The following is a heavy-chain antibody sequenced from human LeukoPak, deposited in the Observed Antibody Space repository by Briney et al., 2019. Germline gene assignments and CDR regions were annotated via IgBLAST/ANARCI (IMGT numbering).Heavy chain of an antibody. D-gene: IGHD3-22*01. J-gene: IGHJ5*02. V-gene: IGHV4-4*02. CDR3: ASSDKYYYDSSGYATYNWFDP. CDR1: GGSISSSNW. Sequence: SETLSLTCAVSGGSISSSNWWSWVRQPPGKGLEWIGEIYHRGSTNYNPSLKSRVTISVDKSKNQFSLKLSSVTAADTAVYYCASSDKYYYDSSGYATYNWFDPWGQGTLVTVSS. CDR2: IYHRGST.